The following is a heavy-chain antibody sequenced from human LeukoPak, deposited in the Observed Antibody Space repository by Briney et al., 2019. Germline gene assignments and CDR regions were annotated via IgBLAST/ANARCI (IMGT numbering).Heavy chain of an antibody. CDR3: ARVTAAAAYWFDP. Sequence: SETLSLTCTVSGGSISSSNYYWGWIRQPPGKGLEWIGSIYYSGSTYYNPSLKSRVTISVDTSKNQFSLKLSSVTAADTAVYYCARVTAAAAYWFDPWGQGTLVTVSS. CDR1: GGSISSSNYY. J-gene: IGHJ5*02. D-gene: IGHD6-13*01. CDR2: IYYSGST. V-gene: IGHV4-39*07.